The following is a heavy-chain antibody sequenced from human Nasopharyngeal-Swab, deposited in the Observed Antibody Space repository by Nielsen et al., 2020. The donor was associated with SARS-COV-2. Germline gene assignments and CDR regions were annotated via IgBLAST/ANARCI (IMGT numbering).Heavy chain of an antibody. D-gene: IGHD2-8*02. V-gene: IGHV3-74*01. CDR2: INSEGIPT. CDR3: AIDFGRSTGNVFIPGY. J-gene: IGHJ4*02. CDR1: GFTSSYYW. Sequence: GGSLRPSFVPSGFTSSYYWIHWVRKAPGKGLEWVSRINSEGIPTSYADSVNGRFTISRANAKNTVYLQMNRLEGEDTSLYYCAIDFGRSTGNVFIPGYWGQGTLVTVSS.